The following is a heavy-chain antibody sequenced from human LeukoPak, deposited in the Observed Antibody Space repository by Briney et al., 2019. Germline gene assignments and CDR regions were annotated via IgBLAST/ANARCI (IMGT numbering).Heavy chain of an antibody. D-gene: IGHD3-10*01. Sequence: ASVKVSCKVPGYTLTELSMHWVRQAPGKGLEWMGGFDPEDSETIYAQKFQGRVTMTEDTSTDTAYMELSSLRSEDTAVYYCATGSTLITMVRGVTPGPNAFDIWGQGTMVTVSS. CDR3: ATGSTLITMVRGVTPGPNAFDI. J-gene: IGHJ3*02. CDR1: GYTLTELS. V-gene: IGHV1-24*01. CDR2: FDPEDSET.